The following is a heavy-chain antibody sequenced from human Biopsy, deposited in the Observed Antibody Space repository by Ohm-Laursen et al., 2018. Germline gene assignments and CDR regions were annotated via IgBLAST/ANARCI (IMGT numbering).Heavy chain of an antibody. CDR2: ISNRGST. CDR3: ARLYRLDDYWNDDPPDAFDV. J-gene: IGHJ3*01. D-gene: IGHD3-3*01. CDR1: GDSISSDY. V-gene: IGHV4-59*01. Sequence: SETLSLTCTVSGDSISSDYWSWIRQSPGKGLEWIGYISNRGSTNYNPSLRGRVTISVDTSKNQFSLKLSSVTAAGTAVFFCARLYRLDDYWNDDPPDAFDVWGQGTMVTVSS.